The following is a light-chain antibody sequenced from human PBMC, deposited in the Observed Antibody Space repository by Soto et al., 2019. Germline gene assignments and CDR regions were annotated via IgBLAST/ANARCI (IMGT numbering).Light chain of an antibody. CDR2: AAS. Sequence: IKFTQSPSSLSAPIGDRVTITCRASQDISSFLAWYQQKPVKAPKLLIYAASTLQSGVPSRFSGSGSGTDFTLTISSLQPEDFATYFCQQLNSYPLTFGQGTRLEI. CDR1: QDISSF. CDR3: QQLNSYPLT. J-gene: IGKJ5*01. V-gene: IGKV1-9*01.